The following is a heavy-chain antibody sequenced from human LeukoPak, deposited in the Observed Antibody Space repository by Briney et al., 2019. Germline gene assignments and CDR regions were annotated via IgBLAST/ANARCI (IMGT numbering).Heavy chain of an antibody. CDR2: ISTSGESA. V-gene: IGHV3-23*01. D-gene: IGHD3-22*01. CDR1: GFTFSSYA. Sequence: PGGYLRLSCPVAGFTFSSYASGWVRQGPGRGLEWVAVISTSGESAYYADSVKGRFTISRDNSKNTLYLQMNSLRAEDTAVYYCAKDRGSGYHYFDYWGQGTLVTVSS. J-gene: IGHJ4*02. CDR3: AKDRGSGYHYFDY.